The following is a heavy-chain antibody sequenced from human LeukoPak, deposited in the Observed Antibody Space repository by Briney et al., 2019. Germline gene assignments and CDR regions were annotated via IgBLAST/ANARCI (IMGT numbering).Heavy chain of an antibody. CDR3: ARDGWPDAFDI. D-gene: IGHD2-15*01. V-gene: IGHV4-59*01. CDR1: GGSISSYY. J-gene: IGHJ3*02. Sequence: SETLSLTCTVSGGSISSYYWSWIRQPPGKGLEWIGYIYYSGSTNYNPSLKSRVTISVDTSKNQFSLKLSSVTAADTAVYYCARDGWPDAFDIWGQGTMVTVSS. CDR2: IYYSGST.